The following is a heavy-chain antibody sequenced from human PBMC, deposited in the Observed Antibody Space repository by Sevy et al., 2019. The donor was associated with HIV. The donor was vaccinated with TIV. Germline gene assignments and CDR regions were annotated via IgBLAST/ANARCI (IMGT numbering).Heavy chain of an antibody. V-gene: IGHV3-49*04. CDR2: IRSKAYGGKT. CDR1: GFTFDDYT. Sequence: GGSLRLSCRASGFTFDDYTMSWVRQAPGKGLEWVAFIRSKAYGGKTEHAASVKGRFTISRDESKSIAYLQMNSLKTEDTAVYYGTRVEGAADWGMDVWGQGTTVTVSS. J-gene: IGHJ6*02. CDR3: TRVEGAADWGMDV. D-gene: IGHD1-26*01.